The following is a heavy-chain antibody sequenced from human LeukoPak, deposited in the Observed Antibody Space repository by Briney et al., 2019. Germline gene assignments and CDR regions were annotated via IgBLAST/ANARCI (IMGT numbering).Heavy chain of an antibody. V-gene: IGHV3-11*04. CDR2: ISSSGSTI. CDR3: ARVLLADGYKEMAVVGYFDY. D-gene: IGHD5-24*01. Sequence: GGSLRLSCAASGFTFSDYYMSWIRQAPGKGLEWVSYISSSGSTIYYADSVKGRFTISRDDAKNSLYLQMNSLRAEDTAVYYCARVLLADGYKEMAVVGYFDYWGQGTLVTVSS. CDR1: GFTFSDYY. J-gene: IGHJ4*02.